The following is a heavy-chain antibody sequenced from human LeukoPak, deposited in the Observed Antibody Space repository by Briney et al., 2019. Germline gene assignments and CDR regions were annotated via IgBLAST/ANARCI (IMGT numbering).Heavy chain of an antibody. CDR3: ARQYSGSYYPIDY. CDR2: IYSSGST. V-gene: IGHV4-59*08. J-gene: IGHJ4*02. D-gene: IGHD1-26*01. Sequence: PSETLSLTCNVSGGSIRGYYWSWIRQPPEKGLEWIGYIYSSGSTNYNPSLKSRVTMSVDTSKNQFSLKVSSVTAADTAVYYCARQYSGSYYPIDYWGQGTLVTVSS. CDR1: GGSIRGYY.